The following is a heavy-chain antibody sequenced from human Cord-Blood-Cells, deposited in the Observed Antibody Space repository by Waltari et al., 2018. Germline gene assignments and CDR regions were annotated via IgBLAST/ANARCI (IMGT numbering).Heavy chain of an antibody. CDR2: IIPIVGTA. Sequence: QVQLVQSGAEVKKPGSSVKVSCKASGGTFSSYAISWVRQAPGQGLVWRGGIIPIVGTANYAQKFQGRVTITADESTSTAYMELSSLRSEDTAVYYCASELTYGGNSWFDPWGQGTLVTVSS. J-gene: IGHJ5*02. CDR1: GGTFSSYA. D-gene: IGHD4-17*01. V-gene: IGHV1-69*01. CDR3: ASELTYGGNSWFDP.